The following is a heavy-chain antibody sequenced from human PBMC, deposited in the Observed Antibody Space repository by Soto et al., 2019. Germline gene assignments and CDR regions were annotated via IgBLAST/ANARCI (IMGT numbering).Heavy chain of an antibody. J-gene: IGHJ3*02. V-gene: IGHV1-18*01. CDR2: ISAYNGNT. CDR3: ARDSDSSGWYEDAFDI. Sequence: GASVKVSCKASGYTFTSYGISWVRQAPGQRIEWIGRISAYNGNTNYEQKLQGRVTMTTDTSTSTANIELRSLRSDDTAVYYCARDSDSSGWYEDAFDIWGQVTMLTVSS. CDR1: GYTFTSYG. D-gene: IGHD6-19*01.